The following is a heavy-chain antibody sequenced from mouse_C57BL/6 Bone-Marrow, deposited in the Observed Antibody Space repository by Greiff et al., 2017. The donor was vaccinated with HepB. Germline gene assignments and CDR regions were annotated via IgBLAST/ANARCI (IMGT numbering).Heavy chain of an antibody. CDR3: AREPIYYDCDGGFAY. Sequence: VQLQQSGAELARPGASVKLSCKASGYTFTSYGISWVKQRTGQGLEWIGEIYPRSGNTYYNEKFKGKATLTADKSSSTAYMELRSLTSEDSAVYFCAREPIYYDCDGGFAYWGQGTLVTVSA. J-gene: IGHJ3*01. D-gene: IGHD2-4*01. CDR1: GYTFTSYG. V-gene: IGHV1-81*01. CDR2: IYPRSGNT.